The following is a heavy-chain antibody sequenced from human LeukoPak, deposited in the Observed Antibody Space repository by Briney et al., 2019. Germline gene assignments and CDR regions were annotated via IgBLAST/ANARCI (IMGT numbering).Heavy chain of an antibody. Sequence: ASVKVSCKASRGTFSSYAISWVRQAPGQGLEWMGGIIPIYSTANYAQKFQGRVTITTDESTSTAYMELRSLRSEDTAVCYRARDLFYSSSSGWFDPWGQGTLVTVSS. CDR2: IIPIYSTA. CDR3: ARDLFYSSSSGWFDP. J-gene: IGHJ5*02. D-gene: IGHD6-6*01. CDR1: RGTFSSYA. V-gene: IGHV1-69*05.